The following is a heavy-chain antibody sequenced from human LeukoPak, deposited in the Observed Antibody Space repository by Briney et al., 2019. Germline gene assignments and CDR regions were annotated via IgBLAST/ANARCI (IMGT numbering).Heavy chain of an antibody. J-gene: IGHJ4*02. CDR3: ARGDYYFDI. D-gene: IGHD2-21*02. V-gene: IGHV4-59*08. CDR2: IYYTGST. Sequence: PSETLSLTCTGSGGSISSNYWSWIRQPPGKGLEWIGYIYYTGSTIYNPPLKGRVSVSLDTSKNQFSLRLSSVTAADTAVYYCARGDYYFDIWGQGTLVTVSS. CDR1: GGSISSNY.